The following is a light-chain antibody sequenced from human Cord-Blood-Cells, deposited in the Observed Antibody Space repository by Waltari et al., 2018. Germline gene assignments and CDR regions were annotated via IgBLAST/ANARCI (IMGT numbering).Light chain of an antibody. J-gene: IGKJ1*01. V-gene: IGKV1-27*01. CDR2: AAS. Sequence: DIQMTQSPYSLSASAGDSVTITCRASQGISNYLAWYQQKPGKVPKLLIYAASTLQSGVPSRFSGSGSGTDFTLTISSLQPEDVATYYCQKYNSAPWTFGQGTKVEIK. CDR3: QKYNSAPWT. CDR1: QGISNY.